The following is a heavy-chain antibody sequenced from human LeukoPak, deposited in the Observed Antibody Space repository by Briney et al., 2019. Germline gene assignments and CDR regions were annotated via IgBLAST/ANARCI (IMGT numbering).Heavy chain of an antibody. D-gene: IGHD3-16*01. V-gene: IGHV4-59*01. CDR2: FHNSGTS. Sequence: PSETLSLTCTVSDDSISDYYRGWIRQPPGKGLEWIGYFHNSGTSTYNHSLKSRVTISADTSKNQFSLKLNSLTTADTAVYYCTRGAGWLIDYWGQGILVTVSS. CDR1: DDSISDYY. CDR3: TRGAGWLIDY. J-gene: IGHJ4*02.